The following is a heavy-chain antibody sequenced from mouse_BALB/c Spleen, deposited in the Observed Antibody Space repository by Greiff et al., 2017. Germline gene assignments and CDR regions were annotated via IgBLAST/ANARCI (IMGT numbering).Heavy chain of an antibody. V-gene: IGHV5-17*02. J-gene: IGHJ2*01. D-gene: IGHD2-4*01. CDR2: ISSGSSTI. Sequence: EVQLVESGGGLVQPGGSRKLSCAASGFTFSSFGMHWVRQAPEKGLEWVAYISSGSSTIYYADTVKGRFTISRDNPKNTLFLQMTSLRSEDTAMYYCARGGITTALDYWGQGTTLTVSS. CDR1: GFTFSSFG. CDR3: ARGGITTALDY.